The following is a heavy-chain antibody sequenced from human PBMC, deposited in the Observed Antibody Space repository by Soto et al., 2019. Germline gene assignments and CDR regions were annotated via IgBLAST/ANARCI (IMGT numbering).Heavy chain of an antibody. CDR3: AGQESHYDFWSGYSTDYYYGMDV. D-gene: IGHD3-3*01. V-gene: IGHV5-51*01. J-gene: IGHJ6*02. Sequence: PGESLKISCDGSGYSFTSYWIGWVRQMPGKGLEGMGIIYPGDSDTRYSSSFQGQVTISADKSISTAYLQWSSLKASDTAMYYCAGQESHYDFWSGYSTDYYYGMDVWGQGTTVTVSS. CDR2: IYPGDSDT. CDR1: GYSFTSYW.